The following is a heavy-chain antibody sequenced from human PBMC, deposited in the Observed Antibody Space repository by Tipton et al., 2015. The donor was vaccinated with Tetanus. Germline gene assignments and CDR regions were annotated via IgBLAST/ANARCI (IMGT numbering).Heavy chain of an antibody. CDR2: YSGRT. CDR1: GGSVSSGSYY. CDR3: ARHVRGYSGYDFDY. J-gene: IGHJ4*02. Sequence: TLSLTCTVSGGSVSSGSYYWSWIRQPPGKGLEWIGYYSGRTNYNPSLKSRVTISVDASKNQFSLKLSSVTAADTAVYYCARHVRGYSGYDFDYWGQGTLVTVSS. D-gene: IGHD5-12*01. V-gene: IGHV4-61*01.